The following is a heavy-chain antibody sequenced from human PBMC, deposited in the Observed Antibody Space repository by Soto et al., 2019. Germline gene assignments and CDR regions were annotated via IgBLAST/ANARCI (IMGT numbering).Heavy chain of an antibody. CDR1: VVTFNIYA. Sequence: GGSLRLSCAASVVTFNIYAMSWVRQAPGKGLEWVSAISGSGGSTYYADSVKGRFTISRGNSKNTLYLQMNSLRAEDTAVYYCAKDPLTRRDGTYWGQGTLVTVSS. CDR3: AKDPLTRRDGTY. CDR2: ISGSGGST. D-gene: IGHD1-20*01. J-gene: IGHJ4*02. V-gene: IGHV3-23*01.